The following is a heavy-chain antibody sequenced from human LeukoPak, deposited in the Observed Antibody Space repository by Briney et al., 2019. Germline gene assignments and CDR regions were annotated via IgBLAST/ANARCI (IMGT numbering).Heavy chain of an antibody. D-gene: IGHD3-10*01. V-gene: IGHV4-59*01. J-gene: IGHJ5*02. CDR3: ARRMVRGVHNWFDP. Sequence: SETLSLTCTVSGGSISTYYWSWIRQPAGKGLEWIGYIYYSGSTNYNPSLKSRVTISVDTSKNQFSLKLSSVTAADTAVYYCARRMVRGVHNWFDPWGQGTLVTVSS. CDR1: GGSISTYY. CDR2: IYYSGST.